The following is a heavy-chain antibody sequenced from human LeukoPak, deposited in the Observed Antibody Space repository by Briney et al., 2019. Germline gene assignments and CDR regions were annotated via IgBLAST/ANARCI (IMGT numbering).Heavy chain of an antibody. CDR2: INPDGSGK. Sequence: PGGSLRLSCEASGFTLSTYWLNWIRQVPGKGLDWVANINPDGSGKRYVDSVKGRSTIARDNADNSLSLQMNSLSAEDTAVYYWASWGAGGNSWGQGTLVTVSS. J-gene: IGHJ4*02. D-gene: IGHD3-16*01. CDR3: ASWGAGGNS. V-gene: IGHV3-7*01. CDR1: GFTLSTYW.